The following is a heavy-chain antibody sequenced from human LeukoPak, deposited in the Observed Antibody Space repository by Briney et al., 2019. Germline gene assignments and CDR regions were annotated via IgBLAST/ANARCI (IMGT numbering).Heavy chain of an antibody. J-gene: IGHJ4*02. CDR3: AKGGNYESGGHYLGY. Sequence: GGSLRLSCSASGFSFVNHWMSWVRQAPGKGLEWIAYISNVADIVKYADFVKGQFTISRDNAKNSLFLQMNSLRGEDTAVYYCAKGGNYESGGHYLGYWGQGTLVTVSS. V-gene: IGHV3-11*01. CDR2: ISNVADIV. CDR1: GFSFVNHW. D-gene: IGHD3-10*01.